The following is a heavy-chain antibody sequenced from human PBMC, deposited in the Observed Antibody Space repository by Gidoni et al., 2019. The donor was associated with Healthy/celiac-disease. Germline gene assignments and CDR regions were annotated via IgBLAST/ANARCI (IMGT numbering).Heavy chain of an antibody. D-gene: IGHD4-17*01. V-gene: IGHV4-38-2*01. Sequence: QVQLQDSGPGLVQPSETLSLTCAVSGYSISSGYYWGWIRQPPGKGLEWIGSIYHSGSTYYNPSLKSRVTISVDTSKNQFSLKLSSVTAADTAVYYCARGLRAWEDVWGKGTTVTVSS. CDR3: ARGLRAWEDV. CDR1: GYSISSGYY. CDR2: IYHSGST. J-gene: IGHJ6*04.